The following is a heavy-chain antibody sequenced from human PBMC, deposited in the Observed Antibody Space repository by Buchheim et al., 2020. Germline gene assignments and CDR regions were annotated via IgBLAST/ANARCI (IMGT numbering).Heavy chain of an antibody. CDR2: IYTSGST. V-gene: IGHV4-61*02. CDR3: ARASGGATLGNWFDP. Sequence: QVQLQESGPGLVKPSQTLSLTCTVSGGSISSGSYYWSWIRQPAGKGLEWIGRIYTSGSTNYNPSLQSRVPISVDTSTHQFSLKLSSVTAADTAVYYCARASGGATLGNWFDPWGQGTL. J-gene: IGHJ5*02. CDR1: GGSISSGSYY. D-gene: IGHD1-26*01.